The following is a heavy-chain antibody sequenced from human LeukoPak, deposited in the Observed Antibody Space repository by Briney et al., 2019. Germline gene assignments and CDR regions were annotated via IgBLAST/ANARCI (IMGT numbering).Heavy chain of an antibody. D-gene: IGHD1-20*01. J-gene: IGHJ4*02. CDR2: IRSKTDGGTA. CDR3: ARDPPFIIGTTFFDY. V-gene: IGHV3-15*01. CDR1: GFTFSNAW. Sequence: GGSLRLSCAASGFTFSNAWMSWVRQPPGKGLEWVGRIRSKTDGGTADYAAPVKGRFTISRDNAKNSLYLQMNSLRAEDTAVYYCARDPPFIIGTTFFDYWGQGTLVTVSS.